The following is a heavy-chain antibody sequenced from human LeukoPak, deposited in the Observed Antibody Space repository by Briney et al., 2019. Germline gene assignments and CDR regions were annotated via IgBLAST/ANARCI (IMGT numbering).Heavy chain of an antibody. D-gene: IGHD3-16*01. CDR3: ARSYGTNFDY. V-gene: IGHV4-59*01. CDR2: IYFSGST. CDR1: GGSIRSYY. Sequence: KPSETLSLTCTVSGGSIRSYYWSWIRQPPGKGLEWIGYIYFSGSTSYNPSLKSRVTISVDRSKNQFSLKLSSVAAADTAVYYCARSYGTNFDYWGQGTLVTVSS. J-gene: IGHJ4*02.